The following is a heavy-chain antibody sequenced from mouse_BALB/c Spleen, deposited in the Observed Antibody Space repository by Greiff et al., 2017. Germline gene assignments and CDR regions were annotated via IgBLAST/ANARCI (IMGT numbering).Heavy chain of an antibody. D-gene: IGHD2-1*01. CDR3: ARCQGNYEVWFAD. CDR1: GYTFTAYA. CDR2: ISTYYGDA. Sequence: VQLQQSGPELVRPGVSVTISCKGSGYTFTAYAMHWVKQSHAKSLEWIGVISTYYGDAIYNQKFKGKATMTVDKSSSTAYMELARLTSEDSAIYYCARCQGNYEVWFADWGEGTLVTVSA. V-gene: IGHV1-67*01. J-gene: IGHJ3*01.